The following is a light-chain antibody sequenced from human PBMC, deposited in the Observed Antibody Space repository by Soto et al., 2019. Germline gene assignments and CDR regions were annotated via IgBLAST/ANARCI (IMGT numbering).Light chain of an antibody. V-gene: IGKV1-5*03. CDR2: KAS. CDR3: QQYSSWWT. CDR1: QSVSTW. J-gene: IGKJ1*01. Sequence: DIQMTQSPSTLSASLGDRVTITCRASQSVSTWLAWYQQKPVKAPNLLIYKASTLESGVPSRFSGSGSGTEFTLTIISLQPDDFATYYCQQYSSWWTFGQGTKVEIK.